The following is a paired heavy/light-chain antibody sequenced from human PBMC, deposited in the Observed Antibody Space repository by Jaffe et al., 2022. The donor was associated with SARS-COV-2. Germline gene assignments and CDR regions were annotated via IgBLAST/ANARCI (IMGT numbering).Heavy chain of an antibody. V-gene: IGHV3-30-3*01. D-gene: IGHD1-7*01. CDR3: ARDMSGTTHPVLSRVEFGFDY. CDR1: GFTFSAYA. Sequence: VHLVESGGAVVQPGGSLRLSCAASGFTFSAYAMHWVRQAPGKGLEWVAFISYDGNKKLYGDSVKGRFTISRDNSENTLYLQMHSLRAEDTALYYCARDMSGTTHPVLSRVEFGFDYWGQGTLVPVSP. CDR2: ISYDGNKK. J-gene: IGHJ4*02.
Light chain of an antibody. CDR3: AVWDDSLSGRVV. J-gene: IGLJ2*01. Sequence: QSVLTQPPSASGTPGQGVTISCSGSSSNIGTNHVYWYQQLPGRAPKLLIYRNNQRPSGVPDRFSGSKSGTAASLAISGLRSEDEADYYCAVWDDSLSGRVVFGGGTKLTVL. CDR2: RNN. CDR1: SSNIGTNH. V-gene: IGLV1-47*01.